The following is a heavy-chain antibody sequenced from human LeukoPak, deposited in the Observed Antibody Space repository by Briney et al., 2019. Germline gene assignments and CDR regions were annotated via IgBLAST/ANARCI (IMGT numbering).Heavy chain of an antibody. J-gene: IGHJ4*02. D-gene: IGHD3-10*01. CDR1: GYTFTGYY. CDR2: INPNSGGT. Sequence: ASVKVSCKASGYTFTGYYIHWVRQAPGQGLEWMGWINPNSGGTNYAQKFQGRVTMTRDTSISTAYMELSRLRSGDTAVYYCARDLGYYGSGSYYYWGQGTLVTVSS. V-gene: IGHV1-2*02. CDR3: ARDLGYYGSGSYYY.